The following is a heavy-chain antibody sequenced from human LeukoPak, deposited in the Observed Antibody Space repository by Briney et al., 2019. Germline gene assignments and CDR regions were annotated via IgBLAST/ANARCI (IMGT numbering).Heavy chain of an antibody. V-gene: IGHV4-30-2*01. D-gene: IGHD1-1*01. J-gene: IGHJ4*02. CDR2: IYHSGST. Sequence: PSQTLSLTCTVSGGSISSGGYYWSWIRQPPGKGLEWIGYIYHSGSTYYNPSLKSRVTISVDRSKNQFSLKLSSVTAADTAVYYCARDGKKGGVIDYWGQGTLVTVSS. CDR3: ARDGKKGGVIDY. CDR1: GGSISSGGYY.